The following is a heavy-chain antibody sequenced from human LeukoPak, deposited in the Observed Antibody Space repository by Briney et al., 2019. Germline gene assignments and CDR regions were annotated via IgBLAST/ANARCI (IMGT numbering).Heavy chain of an antibody. CDR3: ARLVLDAFDI. CDR2: IYYSGST. Sequence: SETLSLTCTVSGGSISSYYWSWIRQPPGKGLEWIGYIYYSGSTNYNPSLKGRVTISVDTSKNQFSLKLSSVTAADTAVYYCARLVLDAFDIWGQGTMVTVSS. V-gene: IGHV4-59*01. CDR1: GGSISSYY. J-gene: IGHJ3*02.